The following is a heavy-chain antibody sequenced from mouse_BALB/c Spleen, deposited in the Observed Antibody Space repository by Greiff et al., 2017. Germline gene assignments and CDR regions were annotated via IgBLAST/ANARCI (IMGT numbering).Heavy chain of an antibody. CDR3: TYGNYGFAY. D-gene: IGHD2-1*01. CDR1: GFTFSSYW. Sequence: EVQGVESGGGLVPPGGSMKLSCVASGFTFSSYWMSWVRQSPEKGLEWVAEIRLKSDNYATHYAESVKGKFTISRDESKSRLYLQMNSLRAEDTGIYYCTYGNYGFAYWGQGTLVTVSA. CDR2: IRLKSDNYAT. J-gene: IGHJ3*01. V-gene: IGHV6-6*02.